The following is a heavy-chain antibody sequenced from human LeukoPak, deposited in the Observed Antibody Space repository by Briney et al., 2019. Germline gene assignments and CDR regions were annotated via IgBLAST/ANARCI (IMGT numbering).Heavy chain of an antibody. CDR1: GFTFSSYS. J-gene: IGHJ4*02. Sequence: GGSLRLSCAASGFTFSSYSMNWVRQAPGKGLEWVSYISSSSSTIYYADSVKGRFTISRDNAKNSLYLQMNSLRAEDTAVYYCARDLGSGSYLLGPLDYWGQGTLVTVSS. CDR2: ISSSSSTI. V-gene: IGHV3-48*01. D-gene: IGHD3-10*01. CDR3: ARDLGSGSYLLGPLDY.